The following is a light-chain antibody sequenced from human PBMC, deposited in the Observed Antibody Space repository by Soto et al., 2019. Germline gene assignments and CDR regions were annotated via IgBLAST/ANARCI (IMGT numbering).Light chain of an antibody. CDR2: GAS. V-gene: IGKV3-20*01. CDR1: QYVSNK. Sequence: EIVMTQSPATLSVSLGETATLSCRASQYVSNKVAWYQQKPGQAPRLLIYGASSRATGIPDRFSGSGSGTDFTLTISRLEPEDFAVYYCQQYGSSPRTFGQGTKVDIK. CDR3: QQYGSSPRT. J-gene: IGKJ1*01.